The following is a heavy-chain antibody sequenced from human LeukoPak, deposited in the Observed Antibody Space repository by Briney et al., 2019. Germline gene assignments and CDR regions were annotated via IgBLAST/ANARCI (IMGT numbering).Heavy chain of an antibody. D-gene: IGHD6-19*01. CDR2: IYSGGST. CDR3: AKPYTSAWYYFDY. V-gene: IGHV3-53*01. J-gene: IGHJ4*02. Sequence: GGSLRLSCAASGFTVSSNYMSWVRQAPGKGLEWVSVIYSGGSTYYADSVKGRFTISRDSSKNTLYLQMNSLRAEDTAVYYCAKPYTSAWYYFDYWGQGTLVTVSS. CDR1: GFTVSSNY.